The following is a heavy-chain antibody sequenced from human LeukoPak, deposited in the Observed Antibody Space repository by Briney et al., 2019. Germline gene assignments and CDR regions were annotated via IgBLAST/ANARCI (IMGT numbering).Heavy chain of an antibody. CDR1: GGAIGSFW. Sequence: SETLSLTCTVSGGAIGSFWWSWIRQPAGKGLEWIGQFYSNGSTKYSPSLKSRVTISVDTSKNQFSLMLTSVTAADTAVYYCARGVVITGLDYWGQGTLVTVSS. V-gene: IGHV4-4*07. D-gene: IGHD3-3*01. J-gene: IGHJ4*02. CDR2: FYSNGST. CDR3: ARGVVITGLDY.